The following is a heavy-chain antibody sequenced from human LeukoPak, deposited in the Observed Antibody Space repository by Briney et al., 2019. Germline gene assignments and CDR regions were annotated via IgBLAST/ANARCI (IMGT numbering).Heavy chain of an antibody. CDR2: IYYSGST. CDR1: GGSISSGDYY. J-gene: IGHJ3*02. Sequence: SQTLSLTCTVSGGSISSGDYYWSWIRQPPGTGLEWIGYIYYSGSTYYNPSLKSRVTISVDTSKNQFSLKLSSVTAADTAVYYCARVVGFVAAIDALDIWGQGTMVTVSS. D-gene: IGHD1-26*01. V-gene: IGHV4-30-4*01. CDR3: ARVVGFVAAIDALDI.